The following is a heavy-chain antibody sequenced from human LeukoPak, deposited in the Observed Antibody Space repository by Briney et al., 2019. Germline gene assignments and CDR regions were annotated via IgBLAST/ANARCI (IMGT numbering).Heavy chain of an antibody. V-gene: IGHV3-7*01. CDR3: ARVSGGYNFGFGY. Sequence: GGSLRLSCAASGFTFSSYCMSWVRQAPGKGLEWVANIKQDGGEKYYVDSVKGRFTISRDNAKNSLYLQMNSLRAEDTAVYYGARVSGGYNFGFGYWGQGTLVTVSS. CDR1: GFTFSSYC. D-gene: IGHD5-24*01. CDR2: IKQDGGEK. J-gene: IGHJ4*02.